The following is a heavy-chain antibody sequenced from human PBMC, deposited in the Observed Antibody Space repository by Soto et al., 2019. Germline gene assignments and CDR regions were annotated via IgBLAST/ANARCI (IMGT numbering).Heavy chain of an antibody. CDR1: GYTFTSYA. D-gene: IGHD3-9*01. V-gene: IGHV1-3*01. Sequence: ASVKVSCKASGYTFTSYAMHWVRQAPGQRLEWMGWINAGNGNTKYSQKFQGRVTITRDTSASTAYMELSSLRSEATAVYYCARGRYYDILTGFDNWFDPWGQGTLVTVSS. CDR2: INAGNGNT. CDR3: ARGRYYDILTGFDNWFDP. J-gene: IGHJ5*02.